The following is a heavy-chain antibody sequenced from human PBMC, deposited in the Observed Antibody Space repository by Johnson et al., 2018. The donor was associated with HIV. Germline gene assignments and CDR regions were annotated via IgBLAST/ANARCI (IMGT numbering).Heavy chain of an antibody. CDR1: GFNFGDYA. Sequence: VQLVESGGGLVQPGRSLRLSCIPSGFNFGDYAMSWFRQAPGKGLEWVSYIERNSRIDYADSVKGRFTVSRDSSKNTLYLQMNSLRVEDTAVYYCASSSLAWGVDAFDIWGQGTKVTVSS. D-gene: IGHD3-10*01. J-gene: IGHJ3*02. V-gene: IGHV3-23*05. CDR3: ASSSLAWGVDAFDI. CDR2: IERNSRI.